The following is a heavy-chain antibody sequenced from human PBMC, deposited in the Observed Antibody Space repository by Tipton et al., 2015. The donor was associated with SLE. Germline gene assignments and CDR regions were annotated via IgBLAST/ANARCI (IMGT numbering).Heavy chain of an antibody. V-gene: IGHV4-39*07. Sequence: TLSLTCFVSGASVRSTSYHWGWIRQPPGKGLEWIGNIYYDGSAYYTPSLESRVSISVDTSKNQVSLRLASVSAADTAVYYCATVRLQRDGWYPWDFWGQGALFTV. CDR2: IYYDGSA. J-gene: IGHJ4*02. CDR1: GASVRSTSYH. CDR3: ATVRLQRDGWYPWDF. D-gene: IGHD6-19*01.